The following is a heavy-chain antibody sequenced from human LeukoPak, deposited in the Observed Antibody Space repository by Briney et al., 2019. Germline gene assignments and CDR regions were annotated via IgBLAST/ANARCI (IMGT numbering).Heavy chain of an antibody. CDR3: ARRIASAGTPIDY. D-gene: IGHD6-13*01. Sequence: SETLSLTCTVSGGSISSYYWSWIRQPPGKGLEWIGYIYTSGSTNYNPSLKSRVTISVDTSKNQFSLKLNSVTVTDTAVYYCARRIASAGTPIDYWGQGTLVTVSS. CDR2: IYTSGST. CDR1: GGSISSYY. J-gene: IGHJ4*02. V-gene: IGHV4-4*09.